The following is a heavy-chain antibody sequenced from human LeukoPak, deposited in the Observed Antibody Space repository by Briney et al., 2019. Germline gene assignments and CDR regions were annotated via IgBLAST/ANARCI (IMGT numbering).Heavy chain of an antibody. CDR1: GGSISSYY. CDR3: ARSGGGYDISP. CDR2: IYYSGST. Sequence: PSETLSLTCTVSGGSISSYYWSWIRHPPGKGLEWIGYIYYSGSTNYNPSLKSRVTISVDTSKNQFSLKLSSVTAADTAVYYCARSGGGYDISPWGQGTLVTVSS. V-gene: IGHV4-59*01. D-gene: IGHD3-9*01. J-gene: IGHJ5*02.